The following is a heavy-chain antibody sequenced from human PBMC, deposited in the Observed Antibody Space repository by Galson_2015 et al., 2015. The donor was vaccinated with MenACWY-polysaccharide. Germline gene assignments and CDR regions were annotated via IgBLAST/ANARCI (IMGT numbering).Heavy chain of an antibody. D-gene: IGHD2-15*01. V-gene: IGHV3-74*01. J-gene: IGHJ5*02. CDR3: TKAGAKYCSGSSCDFNWFDP. CDR1: GFSFNTYW. CDR2: INADGSAT. Sequence: LRLSCAASGFSFNTYWMHWVRHAPGKGLVWVSRINADGSATGYADSVRGRFTISRDNAKNTLYLEMNSLRAEDTAVYYCTKAGAKYCSGSSCDFNWFDPWGQGTLVTVSS.